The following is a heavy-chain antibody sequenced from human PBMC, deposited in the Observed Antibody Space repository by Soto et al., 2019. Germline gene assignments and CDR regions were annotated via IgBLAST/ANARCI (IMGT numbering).Heavy chain of an antibody. D-gene: IGHD3-3*01. CDR3: ARDGSRYDFWSGPYYFGY. Sequence: SETLSLTCTVSGGSISTYYWSWIRQPPGKGLEWIGYIYYSGSTNYNPSLKSRVTISVDTSKNQFSLKLSSVSAADTAVYYCARDGSRYDFWSGPYYFGYWGQGTLVTVSS. CDR1: GGSISTYY. J-gene: IGHJ4*02. V-gene: IGHV4-59*01. CDR2: IYYSGST.